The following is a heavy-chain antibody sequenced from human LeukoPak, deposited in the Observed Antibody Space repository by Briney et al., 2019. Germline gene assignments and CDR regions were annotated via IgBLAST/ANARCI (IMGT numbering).Heavy chain of an antibody. CDR2: ISSSGSTI. CDR3: ATKTGYAPRYYYMDV. D-gene: IGHD2-2*01. CDR1: GFTFSSYE. Sequence: PGGSLRLSCAASGFTFSSYEMNWVRQAPGKGLEWVSYISSSGSTIYYADSVKGRFTISRDNAKNSLYLQMNSLRAEDTAVYYCATKTGYAPRYYYMDVWGKGTTVTVSS. J-gene: IGHJ6*03. V-gene: IGHV3-48*03.